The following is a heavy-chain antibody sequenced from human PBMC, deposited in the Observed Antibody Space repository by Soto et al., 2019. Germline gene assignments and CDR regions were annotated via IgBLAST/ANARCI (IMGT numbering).Heavy chain of an antibody. CDR1: GFTFSSYE. CDR2: ISSSGSTI. J-gene: IGHJ6*02. CDR3: ARDAGLHYYGSGSYSPDLYYYYGMDV. Sequence: PGGSLRLSCAASGFTFSSYEMNWVRQAPGKGLEWVSYISSSGSTIYYADSVKGRFTISRDNAKNSLYLQMNSLRAEDTAVYYCARDAGLHYYGSGSYSPDLYYYYGMDVWGQGTTVTVSS. V-gene: IGHV3-48*03. D-gene: IGHD3-10*01.